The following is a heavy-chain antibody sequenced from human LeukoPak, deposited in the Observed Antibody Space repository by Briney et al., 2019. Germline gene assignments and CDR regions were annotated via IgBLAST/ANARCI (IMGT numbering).Heavy chain of an antibody. CDR1: GLSFSNCG. CDR2: ISSGSTTI. CDR3: AREGASNFDY. J-gene: IGHJ4*02. Sequence: PGGSLRLSCAASGLSFSNCGMNWVRQAPGKGLEWVSYISSGSTTIYYADSVKGRFTISRDNAKNSLYLQMNSLRDEDTAVYYCAREGASNFDYWGQGSLVTVSS. V-gene: IGHV3-48*02.